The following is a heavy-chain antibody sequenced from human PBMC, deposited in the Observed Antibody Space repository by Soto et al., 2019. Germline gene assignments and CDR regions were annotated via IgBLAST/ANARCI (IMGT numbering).Heavy chain of an antibody. V-gene: IGHV3-30-3*01. Sequence: QVQLVESGGGVVQPGRSLRLSCAASGFTFSSYAMHWVRQAPGKGLAWVAVISYDGSNKYYADSVKGRFTISRDNSKNTRYLQMNSLRAEATAVYYCARAPQYAYVWGSYFDYWGQGTLVTVSS. CDR2: ISYDGSNK. CDR3: ARAPQYAYVWGSYFDY. J-gene: IGHJ4*02. CDR1: GFTFSSYA. D-gene: IGHD3-16*01.